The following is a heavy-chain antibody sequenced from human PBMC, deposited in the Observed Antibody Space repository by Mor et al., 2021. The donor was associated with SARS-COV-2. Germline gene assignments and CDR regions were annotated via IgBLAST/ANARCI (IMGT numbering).Heavy chain of an antibody. CDR2: SGSGGST. CDR3: AKDPSGPRSYFDY. D-gene: IGHD6-19*01. Sequence: SGSGGSTYYADSVKGRFTISRDNSKNTLYLQMNSLRAEDPAVYYCAKDPSGPRSYFDYWGQGTLVTVSS. J-gene: IGHJ4*02. V-gene: IGHV3-23*01.